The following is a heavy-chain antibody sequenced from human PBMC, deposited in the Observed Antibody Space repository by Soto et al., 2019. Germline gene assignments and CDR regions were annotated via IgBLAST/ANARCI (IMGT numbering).Heavy chain of an antibody. V-gene: IGHV4-39*01. Sequence: SETLSLTCSVSGGSISSSSYYWGWIRQPPGKGPEWIGSIFYSGSTYYKPSLKSRVTISVDTSKNQFSLKLNSVTAADTAVYYCARAVVVTAIPDYWGQGTLVTVSS. D-gene: IGHD2-21*02. CDR2: IFYSGST. CDR1: GGSISSSSYY. CDR3: ARAVVVTAIPDY. J-gene: IGHJ4*02.